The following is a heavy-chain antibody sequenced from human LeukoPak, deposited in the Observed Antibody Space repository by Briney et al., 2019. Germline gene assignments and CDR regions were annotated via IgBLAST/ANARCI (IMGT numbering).Heavy chain of an antibody. D-gene: IGHD6-13*01. CDR2: IYYSGST. V-gene: IGHV4-59*12. J-gene: IGHJ4*02. Sequence: SETLSLTCTVSGDSISNYYWSWIRQPPGKGLEWIGSIYYSGSTYYNPSLKSRVTISVDTSKNQFSLQLTSMTPEDTAVYYCAREATASSLDYWGQGTLVTVSS. CDR1: GDSISNYY. CDR3: AREATASSLDY.